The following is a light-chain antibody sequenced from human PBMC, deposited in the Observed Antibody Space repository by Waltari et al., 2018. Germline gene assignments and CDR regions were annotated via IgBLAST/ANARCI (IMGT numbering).Light chain of an antibody. CDR3: QTTDSSGAWA. V-gene: IGLV3-25*03. J-gene: IGLJ3*02. Sequence: SHELTQPPSVSVSPGQTARITCSGDALSRQYAYWYQQKAGQAPVAVICKDSERPSGIPERFSRSTSGTTVTLTISGVQAEDEADYYCQTTDSSGAWAFGGGTKLTVL. CDR1: ALSRQY. CDR2: KDS.